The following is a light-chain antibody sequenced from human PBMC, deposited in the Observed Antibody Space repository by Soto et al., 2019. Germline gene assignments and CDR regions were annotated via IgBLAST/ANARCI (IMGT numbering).Light chain of an antibody. V-gene: IGKV1-33*01. J-gene: IGKJ5*01. Sequence: SQLTPSPSSLSASVGDRFTITFQAIQDITNYLNWYQQKPGKAPRLLLYDASSLETGVPSRFSGSGSGTDFTFTISSLQPEDIATYYCQHYDHLPITFGQGTRLEIK. CDR3: QHYDHLPIT. CDR1: QDITNY. CDR2: DAS.